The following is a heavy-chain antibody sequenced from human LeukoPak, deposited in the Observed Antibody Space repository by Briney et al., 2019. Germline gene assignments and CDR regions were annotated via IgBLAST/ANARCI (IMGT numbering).Heavy chain of an antibody. CDR2: IYTSGST. CDR1: GGSISSYY. V-gene: IGHV4-4*09. CDR3: AAAAGPGIFDY. J-gene: IGHJ4*02. D-gene: IGHD6-13*01. Sequence: SETLSLTCTVSGGSISSYYWNWIRQPPGKGLEWIGYIYTSGSTNYNPSLKSRVTISVDTSKNQFSLKLSSVTAADTAVYYCAAAAGPGIFDYWGQGTLVTVSS.